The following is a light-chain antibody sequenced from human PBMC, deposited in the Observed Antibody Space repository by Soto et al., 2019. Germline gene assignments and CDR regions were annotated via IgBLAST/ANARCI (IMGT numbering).Light chain of an antibody. CDR3: QQFSSYPLP. V-gene: IGKV3-20*01. J-gene: IGKJ4*01. Sequence: VLKQSPGALSLSQGERATLSCRASQTVRNNYLAWYQQKPGQAPRLLIYDASGRATGIPDRFSGGGSGTDFTLTISRLEPEDFAVYYCQQFSSYPLPFGGGTNVDI. CDR1: QTVRNNY. CDR2: DAS.